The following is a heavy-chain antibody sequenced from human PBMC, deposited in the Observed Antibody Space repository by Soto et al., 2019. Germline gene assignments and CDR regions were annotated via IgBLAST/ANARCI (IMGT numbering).Heavy chain of an antibody. Sequence: GGSLRLSCAASGGPFSSYAMSWVRQAPGKGLEWVSAISGSGGSTYYADSVKGRFTISRDNSKNTLYLQMNSLRAEDTAVYYCAPRTVTTVGYWGQGTLVTVSS. V-gene: IGHV3-23*01. CDR1: GGPFSSYA. J-gene: IGHJ4*02. CDR3: APRTVTTVGY. D-gene: IGHD4-17*01. CDR2: ISGSGGST.